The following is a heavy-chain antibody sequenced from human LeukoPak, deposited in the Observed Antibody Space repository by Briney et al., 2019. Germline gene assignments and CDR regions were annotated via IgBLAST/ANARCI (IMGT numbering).Heavy chain of an antibody. J-gene: IGHJ4*02. CDR2: ITDTGFAA. CDR1: GFTFSNYA. V-gene: IGHV3-23*01. CDR3: ARAGFCSTTTCYNPFDY. D-gene: IGHD2-2*01. Sequence: GGSLRLSCAASGFTFSNYAMTWVRQAPGKGLEWVSGITDTGFAAFYADSVRGRFTISRDNSRNTLYLQMDSLRAEDTAVYYCARAGFCSTTTCYNPFDYWGQGTRVTVSS.